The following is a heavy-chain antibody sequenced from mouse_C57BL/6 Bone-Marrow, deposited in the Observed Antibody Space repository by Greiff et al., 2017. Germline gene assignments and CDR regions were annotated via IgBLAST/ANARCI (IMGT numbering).Heavy chain of an antibody. D-gene: IGHD1-1*01. V-gene: IGHV1-61*01. J-gene: IGHJ2*01. CDR2: IYPSDSET. Sequence: QVQLQQPGAELVRPGSSVKLSCKASGHTFTSYWMDWVKQRPGQGLEWIGNIYPSDSETHYNQKFKDKATLTVDKSSSTAYMQLSSLTSEDSAVYYCARGLVVPDYWGQGTTLTVSS. CDR1: GHTFTSYW. CDR3: ARGLVVPDY.